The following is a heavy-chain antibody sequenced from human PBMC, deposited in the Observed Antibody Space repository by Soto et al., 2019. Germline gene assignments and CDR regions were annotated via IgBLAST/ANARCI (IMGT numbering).Heavy chain of an antibody. J-gene: IGHJ4*02. V-gene: IGHV1-69*13. Sequence: ASVKVSCKASGGTFSSYAISWVRQAPGQGLEWMGGIIPIFGTANYAQKFQGRVTITADESTSTAYMELSSLRSEDTAVYYCAVVISAYFFDYWGQGTLVTVSS. CDR2: IIPIFGTA. D-gene: IGHD3-10*01. CDR1: GGTFSSYA. CDR3: AVVISAYFFDY.